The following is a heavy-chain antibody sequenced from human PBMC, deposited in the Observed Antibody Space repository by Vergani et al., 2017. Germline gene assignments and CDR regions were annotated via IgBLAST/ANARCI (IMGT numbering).Heavy chain of an antibody. J-gene: IGHJ6*03. CDR3: ARGNWNDGFNSYYYMDV. CDR2: ISDSETYI. D-gene: IGHD1-1*01. CDR1: GFTFRDFY. V-gene: IGHV3-11*01. Sequence: QVQLVESGGTLVKPGGSLRLSCAASGFTFRDFYMTWIRQVPGKGLEWVSHISDSETYINYADSVKGRFTVARDNAKKSLYLQMTSLRVEDTAVYYCARGNWNDGFNSYYYMDVWGKGTTVTVSS.